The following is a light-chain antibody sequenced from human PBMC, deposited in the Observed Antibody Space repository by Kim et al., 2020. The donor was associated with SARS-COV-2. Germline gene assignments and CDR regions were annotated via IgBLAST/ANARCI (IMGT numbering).Light chain of an antibody. Sequence: DIQMTQSPSSLSASVGDRVTITCRASQAIGNHLAWYQQKPGTAPKLLIYVASSLQSGVPSRFSGSGSGTEFTLTISSLQPEDFTTYYCLYHNNQLLNFGGGTKVDIK. J-gene: IGKJ4*01. CDR1: QAIGNH. CDR2: VAS. V-gene: IGKV1-17*01. CDR3: LYHNNQLLN.